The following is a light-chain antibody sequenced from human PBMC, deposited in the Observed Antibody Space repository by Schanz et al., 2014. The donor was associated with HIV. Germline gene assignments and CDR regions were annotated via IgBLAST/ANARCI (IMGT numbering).Light chain of an antibody. Sequence: DIQMTQSPSTLSASIGDRVTLTCRASQTIDNWLAWYQQKPGKAPKLLIYAASSLQSGVPSRFNGSGSGRDFTLTISSLHPEDSATYYCQQANSFPFALSFGGGTKVEIK. CDR1: QTIDNW. V-gene: IGKV1-12*02. CDR3: QQANSFPFALS. J-gene: IGKJ4*01. CDR2: AAS.